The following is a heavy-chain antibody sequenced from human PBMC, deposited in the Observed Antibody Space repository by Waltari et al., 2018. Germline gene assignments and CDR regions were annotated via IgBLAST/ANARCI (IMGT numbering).Heavy chain of an antibody. CDR1: GYAISSGYY. CDR2: IYHSGST. D-gene: IGHD3-10*01. CDR3: ARVWFGELLFIDY. Sequence: QVQLQESGPGLVKPSETLSLTCTVSGYAISSGYYWGWIRQPPGKGLEWIGSIYHSGSTYYNPSLKSRVTISVDTSKNQFSLKLSSVTAADTAVYYCARVWFGELLFIDYWGQGTLVTVSS. J-gene: IGHJ4*02. V-gene: IGHV4-38-2*02.